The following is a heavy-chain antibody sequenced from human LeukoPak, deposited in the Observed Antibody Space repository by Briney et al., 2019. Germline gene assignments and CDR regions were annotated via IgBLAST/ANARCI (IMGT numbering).Heavy chain of an antibody. CDR1: GYTFSAFY. CDR3: ARGLLSGVPPEYYAMDV. D-gene: IGHD3-3*01. J-gene: IGHJ6*02. Sequence: ASVKVSCKASGYTFSAFYKHWARQAPGRELEWVGWINPNTGGTTYAQKFQGRVTMTRDTSISTAYMELSSLRSDDTAVYYCARGLLSGVPPEYYAMDVWGQGTTVTVSS. V-gene: IGHV1-2*02. CDR2: INPNTGGT.